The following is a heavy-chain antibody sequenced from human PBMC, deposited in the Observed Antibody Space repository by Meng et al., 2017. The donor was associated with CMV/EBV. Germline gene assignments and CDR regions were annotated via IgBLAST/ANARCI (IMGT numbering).Heavy chain of an antibody. CDR3: ASGFRVRPYYYYGMDV. D-gene: IGHD3-10*01. Sequence: GESLKISCAASGFTFSSYEMNWVRQAPGKGLEWVSAISGSGGSTYYADSVKGRFTISRDNSKNTLYLQMNSLRAEDTTVYYCASGFRVRPYYYYGMDVWGQGTTVTVSS. J-gene: IGHJ6*02. CDR1: GFTFSSYE. V-gene: IGHV3-23*01. CDR2: ISGSGGST.